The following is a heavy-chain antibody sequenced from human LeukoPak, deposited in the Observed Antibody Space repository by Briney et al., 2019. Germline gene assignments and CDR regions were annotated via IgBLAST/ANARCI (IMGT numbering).Heavy chain of an antibody. J-gene: IGHJ4*02. CDR2: IWPDGSNE. D-gene: IGHD1-1*01. V-gene: IGHV3-33*06. Sequence: TGGSLRLSYAASGFIFSNYWMNWVRQAPGKGLEWVADIWPDGSNEYYADSVKGRFTISRDNSENTLYLQMNSLRAEDTAVYYCAKDATGALDHWGQGTLVTVSS. CDR1: GFIFSNYW. CDR3: AKDATGALDH.